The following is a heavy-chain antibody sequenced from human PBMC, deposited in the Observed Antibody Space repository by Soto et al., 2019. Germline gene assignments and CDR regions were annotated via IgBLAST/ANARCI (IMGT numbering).Heavy chain of an antibody. V-gene: IGHV1-69*01. CDR3: ARGPDRSGFYLFDY. D-gene: IGHD3-22*01. J-gene: IGHJ4*02. CDR2: IIPLSGTT. Sequence: QVQLVQSGAEVRKPGSSVKVSCKASGGTFSNHAISWVRQAPGQGPEWMGGIIPLSGTTNYAQKFQGRVTITADESMTTAYMELISLRYEDTAVYYCARGPDRSGFYLFDYWGQGTLVTVSS. CDR1: GGTFSNHA.